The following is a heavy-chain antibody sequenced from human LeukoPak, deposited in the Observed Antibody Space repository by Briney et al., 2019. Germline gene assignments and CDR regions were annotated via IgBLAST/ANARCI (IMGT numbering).Heavy chain of an antibody. CDR3: ARERRDTAMAYYFDY. D-gene: IGHD5-18*01. Sequence: SQTLSLTCTVSGGSISSGGYYWSWIRQPPGKGLEWIGYIYYSGSTNYNPSLKSRVTISVDTSKNQFSLKLSSVTAADTAVYYCARERRDTAMAYYFDYWGQGTLVTVSS. CDR1: GGSISSGGYY. CDR2: IYYSGST. V-gene: IGHV4-61*08. J-gene: IGHJ4*02.